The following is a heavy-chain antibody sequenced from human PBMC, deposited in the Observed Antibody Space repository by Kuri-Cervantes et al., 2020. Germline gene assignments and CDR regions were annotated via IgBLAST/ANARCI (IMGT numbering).Heavy chain of an antibody. D-gene: IGHD6-6*01. J-gene: IGHJ3*02. CDR3: ARDSSGAFDI. V-gene: IGHV4-34*01. CDR2: INHSGST. CDR1: GGSFSGYY. Sequence: ESLKISCAVYGGSFSGYYWSWIRQPPGKGLEWIGEINHSGSTNYNPSLKSRVTISVDTSKNQFSLKLSSVTAADTAVYYCARDSSGAFDIWGQGTMVTVSS.